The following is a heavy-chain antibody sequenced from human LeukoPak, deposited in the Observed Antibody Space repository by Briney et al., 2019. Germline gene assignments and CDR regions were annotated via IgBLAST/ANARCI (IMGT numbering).Heavy chain of an antibody. CDR2: IYKTGGT. CDR3: ARGAFDI. J-gene: IGHJ3*02. Sequence: SETLSLTCSVSGGSISGYFWSWIRQPPGKGLEWIGFIYKTGGTDYNPSLRSRATISVDTSKNQFSLKLSSVTAADTAVYYCARGAFDIWGQGTMVTVSS. V-gene: IGHV4-59*12. CDR1: GGSISGYF.